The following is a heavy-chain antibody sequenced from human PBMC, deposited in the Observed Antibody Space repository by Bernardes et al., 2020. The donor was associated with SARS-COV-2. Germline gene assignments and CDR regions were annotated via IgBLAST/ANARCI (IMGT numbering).Heavy chain of an antibody. J-gene: IGHJ4*02. V-gene: IGHV3-30*18. D-gene: IGHD3-16*01. CDR3: AKDPRVFMITFGGSPYYFDH. Sequence: GSLRLSCAVSGFTFNNHGMHWLRQAPGKGLEWVTFISYEGSIKHYADSVKGRFTISRDSSRNTLFLQMNSLRAEDTAVYYCAKDPRVFMITFGGSPYYFDHWGQGTLVTVSS. CDR1: GFTFNNHG. CDR2: ISYEGSIK.